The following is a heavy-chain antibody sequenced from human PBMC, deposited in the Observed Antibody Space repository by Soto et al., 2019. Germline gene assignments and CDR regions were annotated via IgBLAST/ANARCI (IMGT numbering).Heavy chain of an antibody. Sequence: QVQLLESGAGLVKPAQTLSLTCTVSGGTISTGGYYWSWIRPHPGPGREWIGYLFYSGRNYSSPSHNSRVTIEVDTAKNQFSLNLSSVTAADTAVYFCARGCYYFSYAMDVLGPGTTVSLSS. CDR2: LFYSGRN. J-gene: IGHJ6*02. V-gene: IGHV4-31*03. CDR1: GGTISTGGYY. CDR3: ARGCYYFSYAMDV.